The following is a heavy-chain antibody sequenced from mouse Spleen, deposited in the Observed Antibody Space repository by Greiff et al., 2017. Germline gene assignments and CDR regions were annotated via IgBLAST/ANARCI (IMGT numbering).Heavy chain of an antibody. CDR2: IYPGDGDT. V-gene: IGHV1-82*01. CDR1: GYAFSSSW. J-gene: IGHJ4*01. D-gene: IGHD1-1*02. Sequence: VMLVESGPELVKPGASVKISCKASGYAFSSSWMNWVKQRPGKGLEWIGRIYPGDGDTNYNGKFKGKATLTADKSSSTAYMQLSSLTSEDSAVYFCARVARYAMDYWGQGTSVTVSS. CDR3: ARVARYAMDY.